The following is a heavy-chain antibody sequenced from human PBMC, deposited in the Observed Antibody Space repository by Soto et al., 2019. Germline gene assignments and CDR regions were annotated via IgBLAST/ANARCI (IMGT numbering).Heavy chain of an antibody. CDR1: GYTFTSYD. Sequence: QVQLVQSGAEVKKPGASVKVSCKASGYTFTSYDINWVRQAPGQGLEWMGWMNPNSGNTAYAQKFLGRVTMTRNTSISTAYMELSSLRSDDTAVYYCARERTRGFDPWGQGTLVTVSS. CDR2: MNPNSGNT. V-gene: IGHV1-8*01. CDR3: ARERTRGFDP. J-gene: IGHJ5*02.